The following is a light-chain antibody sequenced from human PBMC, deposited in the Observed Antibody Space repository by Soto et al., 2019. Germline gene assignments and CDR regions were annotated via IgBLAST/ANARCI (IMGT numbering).Light chain of an antibody. J-gene: IGKJ4*01. V-gene: IGKV3-15*01. CDR2: DTS. CDR1: QSVSSD. Sequence: EIVMTQSPATLSVSPWERAALSCRASQSVSSDLVWYQQKAGQAPRLLIYDTSTRATGIPARFSGSGSGTEFTLTISSLQSEDSAVYHCQQYNKWPLTFGGGTKVDIK. CDR3: QQYNKWPLT.